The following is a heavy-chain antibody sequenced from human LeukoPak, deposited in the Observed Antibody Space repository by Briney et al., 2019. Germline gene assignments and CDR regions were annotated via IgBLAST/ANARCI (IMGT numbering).Heavy chain of an antibody. J-gene: IGHJ4*02. CDR2: ISGSGGST. V-gene: IGHV3-23*01. CDR3: AKERVIVYDSSGYYYRDPFDY. Sequence: PGGSLRLSCAASGFTFSSYAMSWVRQAPGKGLEWVSVISGSGGSTYYADSVKGRFTISRDNSKNTLYLQMNSLRAEDTAVYYCAKERVIVYDSSGYYYRDPFDYWGQGTLVTISS. D-gene: IGHD3-22*01. CDR1: GFTFSSYA.